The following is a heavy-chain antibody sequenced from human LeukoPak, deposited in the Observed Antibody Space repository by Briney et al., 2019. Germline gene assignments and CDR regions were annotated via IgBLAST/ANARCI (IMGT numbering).Heavy chain of an antibody. CDR1: GGSISSFY. D-gene: IGHD2-15*01. Sequence: SETLSLTCTVSGGSISSFYWSWIRQPPGKGLEWIGYIYYSGSTNYNPSLKSRVTISVDASKNQFSLKLSSVTAADTAVYYCARGGHHRIYCSGGSCFDYPYYYYYYMDVWGKGTTVTVSS. CDR2: IYYSGST. CDR3: ARGGHHRIYCSGGSCFDYPYYYYYYMDV. V-gene: IGHV4-59*12. J-gene: IGHJ6*03.